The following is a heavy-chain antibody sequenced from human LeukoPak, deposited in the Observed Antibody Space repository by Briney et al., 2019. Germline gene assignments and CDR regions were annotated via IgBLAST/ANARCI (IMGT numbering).Heavy chain of an antibody. V-gene: IGHV3-21*01. CDR1: GFTFSDYS. Sequence: GGSLRLSCAASGFTFSDYSMIWVRQAPGKGLEWVSCISSTSSYIYYADSLKGRFAISRDNAKNSLYLQLNSLRAEDTAVYYCARGQLWQTGWFDPWGQGTLVTVSS. CDR3: ARGQLWQTGWFDP. J-gene: IGHJ5*02. D-gene: IGHD5-18*01. CDR2: ISSTSSYI.